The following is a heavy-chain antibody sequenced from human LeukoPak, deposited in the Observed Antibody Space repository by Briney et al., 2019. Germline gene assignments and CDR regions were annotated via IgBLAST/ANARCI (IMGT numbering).Heavy chain of an antibody. V-gene: IGHV4-59*01. D-gene: IGHD4-23*01. Sequence: SETLSLTCTVSGGSISSYYWSWIRQPPGKGLEWIGSIYYTGSTNYNPSLRSRVTISVDTSKNQFSLELSSVTAADTAVYYCARVGFGNTPHPIDYWGEGALVTVSS. CDR2: IYYTGST. J-gene: IGHJ4*02. CDR1: GGSISSYY. CDR3: ARVGFGNTPHPIDY.